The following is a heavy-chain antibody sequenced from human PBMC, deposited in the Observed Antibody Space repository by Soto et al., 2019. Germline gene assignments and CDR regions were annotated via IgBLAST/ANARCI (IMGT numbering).Heavy chain of an antibody. V-gene: IGHV3-53*04. CDR1: GFTVSSNY. CDR2: IYSGGST. CDR3: ARESPGAAGVMDV. Sequence: GGSLRLSCAASGFTVSSNYMSWVRQAPGKGLEWVSVIYSGGSTYYADSVKGRFTISRHNSKNTLYLQMNSLRAEDTAVYYCARESPGAAGVMDVWGKGTTVTVSS. J-gene: IGHJ6*03. D-gene: IGHD6-13*01.